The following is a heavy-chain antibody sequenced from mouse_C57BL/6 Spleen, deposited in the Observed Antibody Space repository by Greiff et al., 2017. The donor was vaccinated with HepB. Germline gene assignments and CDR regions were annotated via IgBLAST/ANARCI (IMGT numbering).Heavy chain of an antibody. CDR1: GFSLTSYG. CDR2: IWRGGST. CDR3: AKKGETGTLRGAFDY. V-gene: IGHV2-5*01. D-gene: IGHD4-1*01. J-gene: IGHJ2*01. Sequence: VKLVESGPGLVQPSQSLSITCTVSGFSLTSYGVHWVLQSPGKGLEWLGVIWRGGSTDYNAAFMSRLSITKDNSKSQVFFKMNSLQADDTAIYYCAKKGETGTLRGAFDYWGQGTTLTVSS.